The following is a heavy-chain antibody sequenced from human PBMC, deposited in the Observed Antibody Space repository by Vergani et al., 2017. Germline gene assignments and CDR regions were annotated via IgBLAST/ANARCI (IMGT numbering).Heavy chain of an antibody. J-gene: IGHJ6*03. V-gene: IGHV3-13*01. CDR3: AKDADFWNVLGYYYYMDV. CDR2: IGVDGDR. D-gene: IGHD3-3*01. Sequence: VESGGGLVQPGGSLRLSCTVSGFTFSSNDFHWVRQTAGKGLEWVSSIGVDGDRYYSDSVKGRFTISRDNSKNTLYLQMNSLRAEDTAVYYCAKDADFWNVLGYYYYMDVWGKGTTVTVSS. CDR1: GFTFSSND.